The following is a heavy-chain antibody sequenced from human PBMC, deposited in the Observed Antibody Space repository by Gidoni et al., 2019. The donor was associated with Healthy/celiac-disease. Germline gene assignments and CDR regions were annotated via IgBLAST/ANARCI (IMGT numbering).Heavy chain of an antibody. CDR2: IYYSGST. CDR3: ARVGYCTGGVCSTWGYYFDY. V-gene: IGHV4-59*01. J-gene: IGHJ4*02. CDR1: GGAISSYY. D-gene: IGHD2-8*02. Sequence: QVQLQESGPGLVKRSETLSLTCTVSGGAISSYYWSWIRQPPGKGLEWSGYIYYSGSTNYHPSLKRRVTISVDTSKNQFSLKLSSLTAADTAVYYCARVGYCTGGVCSTWGYYFDYWGQGTLVTVSS.